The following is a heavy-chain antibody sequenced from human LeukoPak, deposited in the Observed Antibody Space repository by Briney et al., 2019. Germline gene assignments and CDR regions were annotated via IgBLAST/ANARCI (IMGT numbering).Heavy chain of an antibody. J-gene: IGHJ4*02. CDR3: ARDLAYSRLDY. CDR1: GLTFSSSW. V-gene: IGHV3-7*01. D-gene: IGHD5-18*01. CDR2: INPDGNKK. Sequence: GGSLRLSCAVSGLTFSSSWMDWVRQAPGKGLEWVASINPDGNKKYSADSVKGRFTISRDNAENSLHLQMNSLRVEDTAFYYCARDLAYSRLDYWGQGMLVTVSS.